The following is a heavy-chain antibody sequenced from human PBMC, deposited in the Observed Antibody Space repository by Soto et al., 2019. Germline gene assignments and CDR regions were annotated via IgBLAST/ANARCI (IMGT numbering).Heavy chain of an antibody. J-gene: IGHJ3*02. D-gene: IGHD3-22*01. Sequence: ASVKVSCTASGYTFTSYGISWVRQAPGQGLEWMGWISAYNGNTNYAQKLQGRVTMTTDTSTSTAYMELRSLRSDDTAVYYCARDIVVVIPSRSDAFDIWGQGTMVTVSS. CDR2: ISAYNGNT. CDR3: ARDIVVVIPSRSDAFDI. CDR1: GYTFTSYG. V-gene: IGHV1-18*04.